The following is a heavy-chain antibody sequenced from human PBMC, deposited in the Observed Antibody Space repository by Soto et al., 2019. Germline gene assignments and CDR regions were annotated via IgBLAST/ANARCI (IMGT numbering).Heavy chain of an antibody. V-gene: IGHV1-69*05. J-gene: IGHJ3*02. CDR2: IIPIFGTA. CDR1: GGTFSSYA. CDR3: ARDRGVTTVTTDAFDI. D-gene: IGHD4-17*01. Sequence: SVKVSCKASGGTFSSYAISWVRQAPGQGLEWMGGIIPIFGTANYAQKLQGRVTMTTDTSTSTAYMELRSLRSDDTAVYYCARDRGVTTVTTDAFDIWGQGTMVTVSS.